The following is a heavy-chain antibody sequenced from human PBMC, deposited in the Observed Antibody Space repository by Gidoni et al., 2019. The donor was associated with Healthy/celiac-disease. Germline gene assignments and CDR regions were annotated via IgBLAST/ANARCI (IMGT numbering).Heavy chain of an antibody. CDR3: AFVGTYYYDSSGWNTDY. CDR1: GFTFSSYW. J-gene: IGHJ4*02. Sequence: EVQLVESGGGLVQPGGSLRLSCAASGFTFSSYWMHWVRQAPGKGLVWVSRINSEGSSTSYADSVKGRFTISRDNAKNTLYLQMNSLRAEDTAVYYCAFVGTYYYDSSGWNTDYWGQGTLVTVSS. CDR2: INSEGSST. D-gene: IGHD3-22*01. V-gene: IGHV3-74*01.